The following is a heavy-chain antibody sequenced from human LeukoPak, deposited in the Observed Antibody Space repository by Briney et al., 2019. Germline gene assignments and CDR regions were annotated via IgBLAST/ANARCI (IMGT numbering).Heavy chain of an antibody. CDR3: ARLTYSSSSCWFDP. CDR1: GGSISSGDYY. Sequence: SQTLSLTCTVSGGSISSGDYYWSWIRQPPGKGLEWIGYIYYSGSTYYNPSLKSRVTISVDTSKNQFSLKLSSLTAADTAVYYSARLTYSSSSCWFDPWGQGTLVTVSS. V-gene: IGHV4-30-4*08. J-gene: IGHJ5*02. D-gene: IGHD6-6*01. CDR2: IYYSGST.